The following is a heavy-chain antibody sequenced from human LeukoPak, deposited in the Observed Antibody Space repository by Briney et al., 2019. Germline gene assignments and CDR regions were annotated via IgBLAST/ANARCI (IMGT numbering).Heavy chain of an antibody. V-gene: IGHV4-39*02. D-gene: IGHD6-13*01. Sequence: PSETLSLTCTVSGGSITSSSHYWGWIRQPPGQGLQWIGLVYYDGSAYYNLSLKSRLTISIDTSKSQFSLQLSSVTAADTAVYYCAREDVAAAGSSDMDVWGKGTTVTVSS. CDR3: AREDVAAAGSSDMDV. J-gene: IGHJ6*03. CDR2: VYYDGSA. CDR1: GGSITSSSHY.